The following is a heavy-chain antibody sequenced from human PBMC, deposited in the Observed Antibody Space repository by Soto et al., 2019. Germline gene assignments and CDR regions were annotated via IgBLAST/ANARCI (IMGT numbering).Heavy chain of an antibody. Sequence: QVQLVQSGAEVKKPGASVKVSCKASGYTFTSYYMHWVRQAPGQGLEWMGIINPSGGSTSYAQKCQGRVTMTRDTSTSTVYMELSSLRSEDTAVYYCARDKYPYYDFWSGPAVYYGMDVWGQGTTVTVSS. CDR3: ARDKYPYYDFWSGPAVYYGMDV. CDR2: INPSGGST. V-gene: IGHV1-46*01. CDR1: GYTFTSYY. J-gene: IGHJ6*02. D-gene: IGHD3-3*01.